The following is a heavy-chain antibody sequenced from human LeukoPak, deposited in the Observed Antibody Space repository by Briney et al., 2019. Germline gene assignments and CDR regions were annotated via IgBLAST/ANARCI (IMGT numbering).Heavy chain of an antibody. D-gene: IGHD3-10*02. CDR1: GFTFRTYA. Sequence: GGSLRLSCAASGFTFRTYAMNWVRQAPGKGLEWVAVISDDGSNKYYAESVKGQFTISRDNAKNSLYLQMNSLRAEDTAVYHCAELGITMIGGVWGKGTTVTISS. J-gene: IGHJ6*04. V-gene: IGHV3-30*04. CDR2: ISDDGSNK. CDR3: AELGITMIGGV.